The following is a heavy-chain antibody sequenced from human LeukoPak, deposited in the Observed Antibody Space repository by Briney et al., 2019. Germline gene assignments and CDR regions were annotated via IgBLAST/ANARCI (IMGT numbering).Heavy chain of an antibody. J-gene: IGHJ4*02. V-gene: IGHV3-23*01. CDR1: GFTVSDYS. CDR2: ISGSGSYT. D-gene: IGHD2-2*01. CDR3: AKDRFGDYQLLPVDY. Sequence: GGSLRLSCAASGFTVSDYSMSWVRQAPGKGLEWVSAISGSGSYTDYADSVKGRFTISKDNSKNTLYMRMSSLRAEDTAVYYCAKDRFGDYQLLPVDYWAREPWSPSPQ.